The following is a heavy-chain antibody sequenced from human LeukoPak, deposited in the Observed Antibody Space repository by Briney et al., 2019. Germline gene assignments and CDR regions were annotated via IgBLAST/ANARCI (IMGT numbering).Heavy chain of an antibody. CDR3: ASQGGLLWFGELSGGMDV. V-gene: IGHV3-30-3*01. D-gene: IGHD3-10*01. Sequence: PGGSLRLSCAASGFTFSSYAMHWVRQAPGKGLEWVAFISYDGSNKYYADSVKGRFTISRDNSKNTLYLQMNSLRAEGTAVYYCASQGGLLWFGELSGGMDVWGQGTTVTVSS. CDR2: ISYDGSNK. J-gene: IGHJ6*02. CDR1: GFTFSSYA.